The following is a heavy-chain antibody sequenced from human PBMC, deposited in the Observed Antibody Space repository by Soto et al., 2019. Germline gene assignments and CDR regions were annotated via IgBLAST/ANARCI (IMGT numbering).Heavy chain of an antibody. Sequence: EVQLVESGGGLVEPGGSLRLSCTASGFTFSNAWMTWVRQAPGKGLEWVGRIKSKTDGGTTDYAAPAKGRFTISRDDSKNTMYLQMNSLKTEDTSVYYCTIPRGPMIRPWGQGTLVTVSS. CDR2: IKSKTDGGTT. J-gene: IGHJ5*02. D-gene: IGHD3-22*01. CDR1: GFTFSNAW. CDR3: TIPRGPMIRP. V-gene: IGHV3-15*01.